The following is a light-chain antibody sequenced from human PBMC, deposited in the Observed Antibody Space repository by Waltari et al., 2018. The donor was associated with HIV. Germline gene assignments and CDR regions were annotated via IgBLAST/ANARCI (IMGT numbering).Light chain of an antibody. CDR3: QSYDSSLSASV. Sequence: QPVLTQPPPVSGAPGQRVTIACTASSSNLGAGYTVHWYQQFPGAAPQLLIYGDTNRPSGVPDRFSGSKSGTSASLAITGLQGDDEADYYCQSYDSSLSASVFGGGTKLTVL. V-gene: IGLV1-40*01. CDR1: SSNLGAGYT. CDR2: GDT. J-gene: IGLJ3*02.